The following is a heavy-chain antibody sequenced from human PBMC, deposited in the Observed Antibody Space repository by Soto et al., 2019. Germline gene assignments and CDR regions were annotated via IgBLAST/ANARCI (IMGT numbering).Heavy chain of an antibody. CDR1: GYTFTSYC. V-gene: IGHV1-46*01. Sequence: ASVKVSCKASGYTFTSYCMHWVRQAPGQGLEWMGIINPSGGSTSYAQKFQGRVTMTRDTSTSTVYMELSSLRSEDTAVYYCARDHKQLARTLYYYYGMDVWGQGTTVTVSS. CDR3: ARDHKQLARTLYYYYGMDV. D-gene: IGHD6-6*01. CDR2: INPSGGST. J-gene: IGHJ6*02.